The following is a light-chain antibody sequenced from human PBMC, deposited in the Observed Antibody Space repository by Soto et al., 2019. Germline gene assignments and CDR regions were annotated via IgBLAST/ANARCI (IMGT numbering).Light chain of an antibody. CDR3: ATWDDSLTGVV. J-gene: IGLJ1*01. CDR2: SNN. V-gene: IGLV1-44*01. CDR1: RSNIGGNS. Sequence: QLVLTQPPSASGTPGQRVTISCSGTRSNIGGNSVNWYQQLPGKAPKPLIYSNNQRPSGVPDRFSASKSSTSASLAISGLQSEDEADYYCATWDDSLTGVVFGTGTQLTVL.